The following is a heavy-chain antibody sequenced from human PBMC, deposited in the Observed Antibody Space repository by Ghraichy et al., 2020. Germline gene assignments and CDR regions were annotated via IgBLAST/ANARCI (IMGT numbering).Heavy chain of an antibody. J-gene: IGHJ6*02. CDR2: IKSSGDVT. D-gene: IGHD1-7*01. CDR3: AKGPWGLTGTSGSYSYYGMDV. CDR1: GFIFSNYG. V-gene: IGHV3-23*01. Sequence: GGSLRLSCAASGFIFSNYGMTWVRQAPGKGLEWVSVIKSSGDVTYYADSVRGRFTVSRDNSKNTLYLQMDSLRAEDTAVYNCAKGPWGLTGTSGSYSYYGMDVWGQGTTVTVSS.